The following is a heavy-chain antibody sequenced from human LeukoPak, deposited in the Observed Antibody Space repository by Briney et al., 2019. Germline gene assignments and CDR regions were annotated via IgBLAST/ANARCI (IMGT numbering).Heavy chain of an antibody. D-gene: IGHD6-6*01. CDR2: TFHNGDT. CDR1: GASISSSY. CDR3: ARLTYSSSSRGVKFDY. Sequence: PSETLSLTCTVSGASISSSYWSWIRQPPGKGLELIVYTFHNGDTNYNPSLKSRVTISVDTSKNQFSLKLSSVTAADTAVYYCARLTYSSSSRGVKFDYWGQGTLVTVSS. J-gene: IGHJ4*02. V-gene: IGHV4-59*01.